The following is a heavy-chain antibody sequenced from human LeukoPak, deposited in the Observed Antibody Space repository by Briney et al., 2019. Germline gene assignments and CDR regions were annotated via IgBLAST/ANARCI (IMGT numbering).Heavy chain of an antibody. CDR2: IYPGDSDT. V-gene: IGHV5-51*01. CDR3: ARQPGIVPVVDY. D-gene: IGHD2-2*01. CDR1: GYTFTTYW. J-gene: IGHJ4*02. Sequence: GESLKISCKGSGYTFTTYWIGWVRQMPGKGLEWMGIIYPGDSDTRYSPSFQGQVTISVDKSISTAYLQWSSLEASDTAMYFCARQPGIVPVVDYWGQGTLVTVSS.